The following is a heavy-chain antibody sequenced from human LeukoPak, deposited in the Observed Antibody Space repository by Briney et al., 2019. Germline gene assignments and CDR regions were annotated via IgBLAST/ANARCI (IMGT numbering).Heavy chain of an antibody. J-gene: IGHJ6*02. CDR1: GFSFSGHW. V-gene: IGHV3-74*01. CDR3: ARDYRGSYYYYYGMDV. Sequence: GGSLRLSCAASGFSFSGHWMHWARQLPGKGLVWVSRISPTGSTTSYADSVKGRFTVSRDNAKNTLYLQVNSLRAEDTAVYYCARDYRGSYYYYYGMDVWGQGTTVTVSS. CDR2: ISPTGSTT. D-gene: IGHD1-26*01.